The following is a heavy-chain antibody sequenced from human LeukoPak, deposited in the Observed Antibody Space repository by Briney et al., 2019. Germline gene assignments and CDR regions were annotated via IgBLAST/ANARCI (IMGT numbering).Heavy chain of an antibody. CDR1: GFRFDNYA. Sequence: GGSLRLSCAVSGFRFDNYAMSWVRQAPGKGLDWVSTISATGVSTYYADSVKGRFTVSRDNSKNTVYLQLNSLSADDTAVYYCYGEGYWGQGTLVTVSS. J-gene: IGHJ4*02. CDR3: YGEGY. V-gene: IGHV3-23*01. D-gene: IGHD4/OR15-4a*01. CDR2: ISATGVST.